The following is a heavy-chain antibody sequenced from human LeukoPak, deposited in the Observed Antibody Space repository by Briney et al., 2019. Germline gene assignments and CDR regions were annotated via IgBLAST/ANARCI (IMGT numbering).Heavy chain of an antibody. D-gene: IGHD1-26*01. Sequence: SQTLSLTCTVSGGSISSGSYYWSWIRQPAGKGLEWIGRIYTSGSTNYNPSLKSRVTISVDTSKNQFSLKLSSVTAADTAVYYCARTSGSHLKNWFDPWGQGTLVTVSS. CDR2: IYTSGST. CDR1: GGSISSGSYY. J-gene: IGHJ5*02. CDR3: ARTSGSHLKNWFDP. V-gene: IGHV4-61*02.